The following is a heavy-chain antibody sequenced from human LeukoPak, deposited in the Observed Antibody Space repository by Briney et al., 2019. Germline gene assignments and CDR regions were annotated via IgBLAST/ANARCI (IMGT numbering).Heavy chain of an antibody. CDR2: ISDSGRST. D-gene: IGHD6-19*01. CDR1: GFAFSSQA. CDR3: AKGTVAGHFYYYDMDV. J-gene: IGHJ6*02. Sequence: GGSLRLSCAASGFAFSSQAMGWVRQAPGKGLEWVSVISDSGRSTYYADSVKGRFTISRDNSKNTLYLQMNSLRAEDTAVFYCAKGTVAGHFYYYDMDVWGQGTTVTVSS. V-gene: IGHV3-23*01.